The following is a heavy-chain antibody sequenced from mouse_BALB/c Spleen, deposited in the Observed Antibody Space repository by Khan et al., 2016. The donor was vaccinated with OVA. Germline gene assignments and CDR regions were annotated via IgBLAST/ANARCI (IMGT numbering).Heavy chain of an antibody. D-gene: IGHD2-14*01. J-gene: IGHJ4*01. Sequence: QVQLKESGPGLAAPSQSLSITCTVSGFSLSRYNIHWVRQPPGKGLEWLGLIWAGGDTDYNSTLKSRLSIRKDNSKSQVLLKLNSLQTDDTAMYYCARDYYRYDGYYAMDYWGQGTSVTVSS. CDR2: IWAGGDT. V-gene: IGHV2-6-4*01. CDR1: GFSLSRYN. CDR3: ARDYYRYDGYYAMDY.